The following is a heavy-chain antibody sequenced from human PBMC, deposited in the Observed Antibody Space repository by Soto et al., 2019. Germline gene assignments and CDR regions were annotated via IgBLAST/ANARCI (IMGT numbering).Heavy chain of an antibody. V-gene: IGHV3-15*01. CDR2: IKSKTDGGTT. CDR1: GFTFSNAW. D-gene: IGHD4-17*01. J-gene: IGHJ4*02. CDR3: SFQESTTVTTFEY. Sequence: GGSLRLSCAASGFTFSNAWMSWVRQAPGKGLEWVGRIKSKTDGGTTDYAAPVKGRFTISRDDSKTTLYLQMNSLKTEDTAVYYCSFQESTTVTTFEYWGQGTLVTVSS.